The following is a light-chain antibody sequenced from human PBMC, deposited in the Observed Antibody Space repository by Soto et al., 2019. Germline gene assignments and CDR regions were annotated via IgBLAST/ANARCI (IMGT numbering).Light chain of an antibody. CDR3: QQSFSSPQT. CDR2: TSS. V-gene: IGKV1-39*01. CDR1: QSIRSY. J-gene: IGKJ1*01. Sequence: DIQMTQSPSSLSASVGDRVTITCRATQSIRSYINWYQQKIGQVPKLLIYTSSSLQSWVPSRFSGRGSGTDFTLTINTLQPEDFATYYCQQSFSSPQTFGQGTKVEIK.